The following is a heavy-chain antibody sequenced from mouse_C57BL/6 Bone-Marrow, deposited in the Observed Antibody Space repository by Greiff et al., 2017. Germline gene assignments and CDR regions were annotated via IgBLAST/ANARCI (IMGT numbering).Heavy chain of an antibody. D-gene: IGHD1-1*01. J-gene: IGHJ4*01. CDR3: ARRYYGSSYAMDY. CDR2: IYPRSGNT. CDR1: GYTFTSYG. Sequence: VHLVESGAELARPGASVKLSCKASGYTFTSYGISWVKQRTGQGLEWIGEIYPRSGNTYYNEKFKGKATLTADKSSSTAYMELRSLTSEDSAVYFCARRYYGSSYAMDYWGQGTSVTVSS. V-gene: IGHV1-81*01.